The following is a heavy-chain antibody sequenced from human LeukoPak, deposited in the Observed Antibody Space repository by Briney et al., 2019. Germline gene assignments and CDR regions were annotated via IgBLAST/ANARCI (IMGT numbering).Heavy chain of an antibody. Sequence: ASVKVSCKASGYTFTSYGISWVRQAPGQGLEWMGWISAYNGNTNHAQKLQGRVTMTTDTSTSTAYMELRSLRSDDTAVYYCARARYCSSTSCYNNWFDPWGQGTLVTVSS. V-gene: IGHV1-18*01. CDR2: ISAYNGNT. D-gene: IGHD2-2*02. CDR3: ARARYCSSTSCYNNWFDP. CDR1: GYTFTSYG. J-gene: IGHJ5*02.